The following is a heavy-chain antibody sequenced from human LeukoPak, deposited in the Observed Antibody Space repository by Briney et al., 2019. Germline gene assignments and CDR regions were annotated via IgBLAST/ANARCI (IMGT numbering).Heavy chain of an antibody. CDR3: ARHCCSSTSYYDY. CDR2: IYPGDSDT. J-gene: IGHJ4*02. Sequence: GESLKISCKGSGYSFTSYWIGWVRQMPGKGLEWMGIIYPGDSDTRYSPSFQGQVTISADKSISTAYLQWSSLKASDTVMYYCARHCCSSTSYYDYWGQGTLVTVSS. V-gene: IGHV5-51*01. CDR1: GYSFTSYW. D-gene: IGHD2-2*01.